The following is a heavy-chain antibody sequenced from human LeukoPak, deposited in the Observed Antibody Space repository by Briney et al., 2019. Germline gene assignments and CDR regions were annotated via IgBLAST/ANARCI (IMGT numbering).Heavy chain of an antibody. V-gene: IGHV3-30*02. CDR1: GFTFSSYS. D-gene: IGHD3-10*01. J-gene: IGHJ4*02. CDR2: IRYDGSNK. CDR3: AKDLDYYGSGSYSVYFDY. Sequence: GGSLRLSCAASGFTFSSYSMNWVRQAPGKGLEWVAFIRYDGSNKYYADSVKGRFTISRDNSKNTLYLQMNSLRAEDTAVYYCAKDLDYYGSGSYSVYFDYWGQGTLVTVSS.